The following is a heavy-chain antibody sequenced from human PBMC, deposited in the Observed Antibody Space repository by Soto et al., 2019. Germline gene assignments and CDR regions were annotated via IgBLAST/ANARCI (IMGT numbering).Heavy chain of an antibody. J-gene: IGHJ1*01. CDR1: GGSFSGYY. Sequence: SETLSLTCAVYGGSFSGYYWSWIRQPPGKGLEWIGEINHSGSTNYNPSLKSRVTISVDTSKNQFSLKLGSVTAADTAVYYCARRADCSGGSCYSEYFQHWGQGTLVTVSS. CDR3: ARRADCSGGSCYSEYFQH. D-gene: IGHD2-15*01. V-gene: IGHV4-34*01. CDR2: INHSGST.